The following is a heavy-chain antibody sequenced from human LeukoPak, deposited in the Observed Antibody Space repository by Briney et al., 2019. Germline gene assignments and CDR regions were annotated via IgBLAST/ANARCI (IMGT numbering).Heavy chain of an antibody. CDR3: ASMGSHGFDI. Sequence: ASVKVSCKASGYTFTSYAMNWVRQAPGQGLEWMGWINTNTGNPTYAQGLTGRFVFSVDTSVSAAYLQISSLKTEDTAVYYCASMGSHGFDIWGQGTMVTVSS. CDR2: INTNTGNP. J-gene: IGHJ3*02. CDR1: GYTFTSYA. V-gene: IGHV7-4-1*02. D-gene: IGHD3-16*01.